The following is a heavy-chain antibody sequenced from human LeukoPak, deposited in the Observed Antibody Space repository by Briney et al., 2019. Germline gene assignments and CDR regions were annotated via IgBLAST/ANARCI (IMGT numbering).Heavy chain of an antibody. CDR1: GGSISSYY. CDR2: IYYSGST. Sequence: PSETLSLTCTVSGGSISSYYWSWIRQPPGKGLEWIGYIYYSGSTNYNPSLKSRVTISVDTSKNQFSLKLSSVTAADTAVYYCARDRAVGAKVDYWGQGTLVTVSS. CDR3: ARDRAVGAKVDY. D-gene: IGHD3-16*01. V-gene: IGHV4-59*12. J-gene: IGHJ4*02.